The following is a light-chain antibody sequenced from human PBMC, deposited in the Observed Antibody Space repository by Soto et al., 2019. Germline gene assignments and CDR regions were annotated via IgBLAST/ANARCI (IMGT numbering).Light chain of an antibody. V-gene: IGKV1-5*03. Sequence: DIQMPQSPSTLSGSVGDRVTITCRASQTISSWLAWYQQKPGKAPKLLIYKASTLKSGVPSRFSGSGSGTEFTLTISSLQPDDFATYYCQHYNSYSTVGQGTQLEIK. CDR2: KAS. CDR3: QHYNSYST. J-gene: IGKJ5*01. CDR1: QTISSW.